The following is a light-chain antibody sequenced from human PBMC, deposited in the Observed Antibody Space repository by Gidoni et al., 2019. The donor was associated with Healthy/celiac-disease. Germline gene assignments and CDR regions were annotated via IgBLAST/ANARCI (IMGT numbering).Light chain of an antibody. CDR2: DAS. V-gene: IGKV1-33*01. J-gene: IGKJ2*01. CDR1: RDITKY. CDR3: QQYDNLPYT. Sequence: DIQMTPSPSSLSASVGDRVTITCQASRDITKYLNWYQQKPGKAPKLLIYDASNLQAGVPSRFSGSGSGTHFTFTISSLLPEDFATYYCQQYDNLPYTFGQGTKLEIK.